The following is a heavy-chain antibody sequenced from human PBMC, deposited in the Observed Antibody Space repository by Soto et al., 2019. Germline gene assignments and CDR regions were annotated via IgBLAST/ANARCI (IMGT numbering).Heavy chain of an antibody. CDR3: ARRNVRSGNLYYYAMAV. CDR1: GFTFSTYA. J-gene: IGHJ6*02. D-gene: IGHD3-3*01. V-gene: IGHV3-30-3*01. CDR2: ISHDGDNK. Sequence: QVQLVESGGGVVQPGRSLRLSCGASGFTFSTYALHWVRQAPGKGLEWVAVISHDGDNKFYADSVKGRFTISRDKSKNTLYLQMNSLTPEDTAVYYCARRNVRSGNLYYYAMAVWGQGKTVTVSS.